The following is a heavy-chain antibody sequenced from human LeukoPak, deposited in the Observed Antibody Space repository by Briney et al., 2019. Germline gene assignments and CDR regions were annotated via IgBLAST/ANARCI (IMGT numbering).Heavy chain of an antibody. Sequence: GESLRLSCAASGFTFTTYWMTWVRQAPGKGLEWVANINQDGSEKYFVDSVKGRFTISRDNAKNSLYLQMNSLRVEDTAVYYCARVAKYYYGSETYYFFEHWGQGTPVTASS. V-gene: IGHV3-7*01. CDR3: ARVAKYYYGSETYYFFEH. CDR1: GFTFTTYW. J-gene: IGHJ4*02. D-gene: IGHD3-10*01. CDR2: INQDGSEK.